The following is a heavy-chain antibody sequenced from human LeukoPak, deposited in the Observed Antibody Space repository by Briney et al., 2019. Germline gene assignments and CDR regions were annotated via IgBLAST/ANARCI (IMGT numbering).Heavy chain of an antibody. CDR3: AKGGYDYVWGTFDY. CDR2: ISSSGGTT. CDR1: GFTFSNYA. V-gene: IGHV3-23*01. Sequence: PGGSLRLSCAASGFTFSNYAMSWVRQAPGKGLEWVSFISSSGGTTYYADSVKGRFTISRDNSKNTLYLQVNSLRAEDTAVYYCAKGGYDYVWGTFDYGGQGTLVTVSS. D-gene: IGHD3-16*01. J-gene: IGHJ4*02.